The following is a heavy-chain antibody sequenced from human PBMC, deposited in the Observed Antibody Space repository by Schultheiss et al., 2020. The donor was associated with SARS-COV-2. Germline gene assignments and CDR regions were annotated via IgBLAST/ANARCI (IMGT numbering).Heavy chain of an antibody. Sequence: SETLSLTCTVSGGSISSGDYYWSWIRQPPGKGLEWIGYIYYSGSTYYNPSLKSRVTISVDTSKNQFSLRLNSVTAADTAVYYCARAYGDYFVNFYYWGQGTLVTVSS. CDR2: IYYSGST. J-gene: IGHJ4*02. V-gene: IGHV4-30-4*01. D-gene: IGHD4-17*01. CDR3: ARAYGDYFVNFYY. CDR1: GGSISSGDYY.